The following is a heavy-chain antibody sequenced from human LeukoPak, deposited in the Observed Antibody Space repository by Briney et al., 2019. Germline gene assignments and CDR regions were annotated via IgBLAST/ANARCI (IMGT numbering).Heavy chain of an antibody. Sequence: GESLKISCKGSGYSFTSYWIGWVRQMPGKGLEWMGIIYPGDSDTRYSPSFQGQVTISADTSISTAYMELSRLRSDDTAVYYCARDLVRITIFGVPPPYYFDYWGQGTLVTVSS. CDR2: IYPGDSDT. D-gene: IGHD3-3*01. CDR3: ARDLVRITIFGVPPPYYFDY. CDR1: GYSFTSYW. V-gene: IGHV5-51*01. J-gene: IGHJ4*02.